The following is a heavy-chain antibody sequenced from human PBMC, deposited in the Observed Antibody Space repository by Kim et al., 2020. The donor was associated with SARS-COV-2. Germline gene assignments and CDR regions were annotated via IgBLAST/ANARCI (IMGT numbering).Heavy chain of an antibody. D-gene: IGHD3-9*01. CDR2: INHSGST. Sequence: SETLSLTCAVYGGSFSGYYWSWIRQPPGKGLEWIGEINHSGSTNYNPSLKSRVTISVDTSKNQFSLKLSSVTAADTAVYYCARSYFDWLGGYYFDYWGQGTLVTVSS. CDR1: GGSFSGYY. J-gene: IGHJ4*02. V-gene: IGHV4-34*01. CDR3: ARSYFDWLGGYYFDY.